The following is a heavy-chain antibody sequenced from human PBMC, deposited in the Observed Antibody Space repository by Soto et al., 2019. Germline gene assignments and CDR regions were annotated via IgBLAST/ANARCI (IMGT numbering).Heavy chain of an antibody. CDR2: MNPNSGNT. Sequence: QVPLVQSGAEVKKPGASVKVSCKASGYTFTSYDINWVRQATGQGLEWMGWMNPNSGNTGYAQKFQGRVTMTRNTSISTAYMELSSLRSEDTAVYYCARGVTTKTVTPLRYWGQGTLVTVSS. CDR1: GYTFTSYD. V-gene: IGHV1-8*01. D-gene: IGHD4-17*01. J-gene: IGHJ4*02. CDR3: ARGVTTKTVTPLRY.